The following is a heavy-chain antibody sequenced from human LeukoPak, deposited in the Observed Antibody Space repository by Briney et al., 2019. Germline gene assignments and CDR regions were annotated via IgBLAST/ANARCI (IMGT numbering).Heavy chain of an antibody. Sequence: SETLSLTCTVSGGSISSSTYYWGWIRQPPGKGLEWIGNIYYSGNTYYNPSLESRVTISVDTSKNQFSLKLSSVTAADTAVYYCARDPYYGYGAGSFDYWGQGTLVTVSS. V-gene: IGHV4-39*07. J-gene: IGHJ4*02. CDR3: ARDPYYGYGAGSFDY. CDR1: GGSISSSTYY. CDR2: IYYSGNT. D-gene: IGHD1-26*01.